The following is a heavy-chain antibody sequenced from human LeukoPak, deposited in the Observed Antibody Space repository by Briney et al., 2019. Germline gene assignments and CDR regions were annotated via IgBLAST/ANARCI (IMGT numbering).Heavy chain of an antibody. CDR3: ARDSNPGYYDFWSGYYDY. CDR2: ISYDGSNK. J-gene: IGHJ4*02. V-gene: IGHV3-30*01. CDR1: GFTFSSYA. D-gene: IGHD3-3*01. Sequence: GGSLRLSCAASGFTFSSYAMHWVRQAPGKGLEWVAVISYDGSNKYYADSVKGRFTISRDNSKNTLYLQMNSLRAEDTAVYYCARDSNPGYYDFWSGYYDYWGQGTLVTVSS.